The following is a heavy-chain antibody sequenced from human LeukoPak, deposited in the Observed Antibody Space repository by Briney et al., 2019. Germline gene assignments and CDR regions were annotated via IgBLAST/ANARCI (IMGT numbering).Heavy chain of an antibody. J-gene: IGHJ4*02. CDR1: GGSISTYY. Sequence: SETLSLTCTVSGGSISTYYWSWIRQPPGKGLEWIGYIYYSGSTNYNPSLKSRVTISVDTSKNQFSLKLSSVTAADTAVYYCARHRGYCSGGSCTTWYFDYWGQRTLVTVSS. CDR3: ARHRGYCSGGSCTTWYFDY. V-gene: IGHV4-59*08. D-gene: IGHD2-15*01. CDR2: IYYSGST.